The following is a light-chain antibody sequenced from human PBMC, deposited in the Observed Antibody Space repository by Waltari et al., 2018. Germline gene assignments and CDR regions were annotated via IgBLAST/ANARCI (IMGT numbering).Light chain of an antibody. J-gene: IGLJ6*01. CDR2: KNN. Sequence: QSVLTQPPSVSGATGQTVTISCTGAFSNIGAGHAVHWYQRLPGAAPKLLIHKNNNRPSGVPARFSGSRSGASASLIIAGLQSEDEADYYCQSYDNKLKVFGSGTKVNVL. V-gene: IGLV1-40*03. CDR1: FSNIGAGHA. CDR3: QSYDNKLKV.